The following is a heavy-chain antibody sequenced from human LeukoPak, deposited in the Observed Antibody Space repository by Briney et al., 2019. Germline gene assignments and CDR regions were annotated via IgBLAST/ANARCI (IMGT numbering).Heavy chain of an antibody. D-gene: IGHD4-11*01. CDR2: INPNSGGT. J-gene: IGHJ4*02. V-gene: IGHV1-2*02. Sequence: AASVKVSCKASGYTFTGYYIHWVRQAPGQGLEWMGWINPNSGGTNYAQKFQGRVTMTRDTSISTAYMELSRLTSDDTAVYYCARDAIVRDYSNSDYWGQGTLVTVSS. CDR1: GYTFTGYY. CDR3: ARDAIVRDYSNSDY.